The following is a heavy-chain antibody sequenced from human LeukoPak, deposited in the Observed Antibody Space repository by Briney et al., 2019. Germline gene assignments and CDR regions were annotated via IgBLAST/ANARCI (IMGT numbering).Heavy chain of an antibody. CDR1: GGSINSGTFY. V-gene: IGHV4-39*07. J-gene: IGHJ5*02. CDR2: MYYDGSS. CDR3: ARGSGTYFRTYFDP. Sequence: SETLSLACTVSGGSINSGTFYWGWIRQPPGKGLEWIGSMYYDGSSYYNPSLKSRVTISVDTSKNQFSLNLSSLTAADTAIYYCARGSGTYFRTYFDPWGQGTLVTVSS. D-gene: IGHD3-10*01.